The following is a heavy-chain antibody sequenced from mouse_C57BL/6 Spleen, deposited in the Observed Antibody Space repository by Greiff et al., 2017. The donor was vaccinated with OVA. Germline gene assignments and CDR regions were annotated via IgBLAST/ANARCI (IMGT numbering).Heavy chain of an antibody. CDR3: ASSSYDYAMDY. V-gene: IGHV1-63*01. J-gene: IGHJ4*01. CDR1: GYTFTNYW. CDR2: IYPGGGYT. D-gene: IGHD1-1*01. Sequence: QVQLQQSGAELVRPGTSVKMSCKASGYTFTNYWIGWAKQRPGHGLEWIGDIYPGGGYTNYNEKFKGKATLTADKSSSTAYMQFSSLTSEDSAIYYCASSSYDYAMDYWGQGTSVTVSS.